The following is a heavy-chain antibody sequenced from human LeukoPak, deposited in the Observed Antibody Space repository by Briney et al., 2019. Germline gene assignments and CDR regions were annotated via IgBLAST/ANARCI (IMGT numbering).Heavy chain of an antibody. CDR2: IYTSGST. V-gene: IGHV4-4*07. J-gene: IGHJ6*03. Sequence: SETLSLTCSVSGGSISSYYWSWIRQPAGKGLEWIGRIYTSGSTNYNPSLKSRVIMSVDTSKNQFSLKLSSVTAADTAVYYCARDIAARPEGYYYYYMDVWGKGTTVTVSS. CDR3: ARDIAARPEGYYYYYMDV. D-gene: IGHD6-6*01. CDR1: GGSISSYY.